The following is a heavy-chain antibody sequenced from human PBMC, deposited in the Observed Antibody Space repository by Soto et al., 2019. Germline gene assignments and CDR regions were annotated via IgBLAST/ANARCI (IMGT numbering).Heavy chain of an antibody. CDR2: LYNTGST. CDR1: GASISRYY. CDR3: ARDLWGYCGADCYPLDV. V-gene: IGHV4-59*01. D-gene: IGHD2-21*02. Sequence: PSETLSLTCTVSGASISRYYWSWIRQSPGKGLEWIGYLYNTGSTIYNPSLKSRVTISVDTSKNQFSLKMNSVTAADTAVYYCARDLWGYCGADCYPLDVWGQGTTVNVS. J-gene: IGHJ6*02.